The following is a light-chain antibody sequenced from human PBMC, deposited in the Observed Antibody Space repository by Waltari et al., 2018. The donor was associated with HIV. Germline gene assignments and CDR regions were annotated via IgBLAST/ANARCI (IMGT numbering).Light chain of an antibody. CDR1: SGSVSTDHY. CDR3: GLYMGAGGVL. V-gene: IGLV8-61*01. J-gene: IGLJ2*01. CDR2: STR. Sequence: QPVVTQEPSFSVSPGGTVTLTCGLNSGSVSTDHYPSWYQHTPDQDPRPLIYSTRNRPSGVPNLFSGSTGGNKAALTIRGGQPEDECDYFCGLYMGAGGVLFGGGTKLTVL.